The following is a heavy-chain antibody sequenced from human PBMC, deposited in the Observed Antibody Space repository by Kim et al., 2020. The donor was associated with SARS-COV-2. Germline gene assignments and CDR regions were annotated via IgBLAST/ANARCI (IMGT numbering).Heavy chain of an antibody. CDR3: ARDPDGSGSNLPGDAFDI. CDR1: GFSFSSYA. Sequence: GGSLRLSCAASGFSFSSYAMHWVRQAPGKGLEWVAVISYDGINKYYADSVKGRFTISRDNSKNTLYLQMNSLRAEDTAVYYCARDPDGSGSNLPGDAFDIWGQGTMVTASS. J-gene: IGHJ3*02. D-gene: IGHD3-10*01. CDR2: ISYDGINK. V-gene: IGHV3-30-3*01.